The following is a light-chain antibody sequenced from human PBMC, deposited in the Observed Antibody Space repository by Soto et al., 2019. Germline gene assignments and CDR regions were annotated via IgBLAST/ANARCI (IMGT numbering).Light chain of an antibody. Sequence: EILMTQSPATLSVSPGERATVSCRASQSVSSYLAWYQQKPGQAPRLLIYDASNRATGIPDRFSGSGSGTDFTLTISRLEPEDFAVYYCQKRSNWPPWTFGQGTKVDIK. J-gene: IGKJ1*01. CDR3: QKRSNWPPWT. V-gene: IGKV3-11*01. CDR2: DAS. CDR1: QSVSSY.